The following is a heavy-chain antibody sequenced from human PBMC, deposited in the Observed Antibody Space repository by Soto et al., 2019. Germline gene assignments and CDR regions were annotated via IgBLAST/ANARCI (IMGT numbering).Heavy chain of an antibody. CDR2: ISPWKGNT. CDR3: ARDLGPSGSYYTDY. J-gene: IGHJ4*02. D-gene: IGHD3-10*01. V-gene: IGHV1-18*04. CDR1: GYNFMPYG. Sequence: GASVKVSCKASGYNFMPYGVNWVRQAPGQGLEWMGWISPWKGNTNYAQSFQGRVTMTTDTSTSTAYMELRSLTSDDTAVYYCARDLGPSGSYYTDYWGPGTLVTVSS.